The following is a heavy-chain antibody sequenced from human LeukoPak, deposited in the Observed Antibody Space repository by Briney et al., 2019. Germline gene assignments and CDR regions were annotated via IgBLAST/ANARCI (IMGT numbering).Heavy chain of an antibody. J-gene: IGHJ4*02. V-gene: IGHV4-34*01. CDR2: INHSGST. D-gene: IGHD2-2*01. Sequence: SETLSLTCAVYGGSFSGYYWSWIRQPPGKGLEWIGEINHSGSTNYNPSLKSRVTISVDTSKNQFSLKLSSVTAADTAVYYCARGLDCSSTSCPIYYFDYWGQGTLATVSS. CDR3: ARGLDCSSTSCPIYYFDY. CDR1: GGSFSGYY.